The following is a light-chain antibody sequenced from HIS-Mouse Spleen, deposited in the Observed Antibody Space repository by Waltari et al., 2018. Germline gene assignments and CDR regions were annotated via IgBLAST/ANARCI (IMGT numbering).Light chain of an antibody. CDR3: YSTDSSGNHRV. J-gene: IGLJ2*01. CDR2: EDS. Sequence: SYELTQPPSVSVSPGQTARITCPGDALPKKYDYWYQQQSGQAPVLVIYEDSKRPSGIPERFSGSSSGTMATLTISGAQVEDEADYYCYSTDSSGNHRVFGGGTKLTVL. CDR1: ALPKKY. V-gene: IGLV3-10*01.